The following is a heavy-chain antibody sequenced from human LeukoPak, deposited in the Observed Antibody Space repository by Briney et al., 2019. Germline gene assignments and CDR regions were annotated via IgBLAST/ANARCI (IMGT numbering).Heavy chain of an antibody. V-gene: IGHV3-30*02. CDR3: AKDKQGYCSSTSCPLHLEY. Sequence: TGGSLRLSCAASGFTFSSYRMHWVRHAPGEGLGWVAFIRYEGSNKYYTDSVKGPFTISKYNSKNTLYLQMNSLRAEDKAVYYCAKDKQGYCSSTSCPLHLEYWGQGTLVTVSS. J-gene: IGHJ4*02. CDR2: IRYEGSNK. D-gene: IGHD2-2*01. CDR1: GFTFSSYR.